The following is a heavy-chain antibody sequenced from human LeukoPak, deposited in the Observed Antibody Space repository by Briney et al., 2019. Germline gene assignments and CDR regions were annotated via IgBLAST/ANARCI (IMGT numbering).Heavy chain of an antibody. CDR1: VLTFDYYR. V-gene: IGHV3-20*04. J-gene: IGHJ4*02. Sequence: GGALLHSCSAHVLTFDYYRITSGPQAPGKGLGWDSGINWNGGSTAYVASVNGRFTIPSHNATKSLYLQMNSLRAEDTALYYCARVYYYDSSGYYGQGGEGTLVSVS. CDR3: ARVYYYDSSGYYGQ. CDR2: INWNGGST. D-gene: IGHD3-22*01.